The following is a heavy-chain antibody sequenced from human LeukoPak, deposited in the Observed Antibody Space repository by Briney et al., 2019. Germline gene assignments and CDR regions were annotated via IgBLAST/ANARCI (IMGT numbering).Heavy chain of an antibody. D-gene: IGHD3-3*01. V-gene: IGHV3-74*01. CDR2: IYTDGSIT. CDR1: GFTFSNYW. J-gene: IGHJ4*02. CDR3: VRGRSGAGSEYYFDY. Sequence: GGSLRLSCAASGFTFSNYWMHWVRQAPGKGLVWVSRIYTDGSITNYADSVKGRFTISRDNAKSSLYLQLNSLRAEDTAVYYCVRGRSGAGSEYYFDYWGQGTLVTVSS.